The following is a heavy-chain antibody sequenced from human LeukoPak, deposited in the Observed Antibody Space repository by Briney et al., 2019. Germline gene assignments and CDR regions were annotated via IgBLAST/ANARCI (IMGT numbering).Heavy chain of an antibody. CDR1: GFTFSSYA. Sequence: PGGSLRLSCAASGFTFSSYAMSWVRQAPGKGLEWVSAISGSGGSTYYADSVKGRFTISRDNSENTLYLQMNSLRAEDTAVYYCANSARRDGSSGFDYWGQGTLVTVSS. CDR3: ANSARRDGSSGFDY. J-gene: IGHJ4*02. CDR2: ISGSGGST. V-gene: IGHV3-23*01. D-gene: IGHD5-24*01.